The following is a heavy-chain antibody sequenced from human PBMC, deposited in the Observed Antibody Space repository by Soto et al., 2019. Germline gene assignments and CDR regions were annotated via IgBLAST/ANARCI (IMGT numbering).Heavy chain of an antibody. CDR2: IYSSGNT. J-gene: IGHJ3*02. CDR3: VRGDVFDI. CDR1: NGSINGYY. V-gene: IGHV4-4*07. D-gene: IGHD3-16*01. Sequence: QVQLQESGPGLVKPSETLSLLCTVSNGSINGYYWSWVRQAAGKGLEWIGRIYSSGNTNYSPYLKGRVTMSVDTLQNHFSLTVTSVTAADTAIYYCVRGDVFDIWGRGTMVTVSS.